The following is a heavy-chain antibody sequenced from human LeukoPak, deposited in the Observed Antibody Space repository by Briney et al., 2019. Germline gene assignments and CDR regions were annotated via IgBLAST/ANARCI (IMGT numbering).Heavy chain of an antibody. J-gene: IGHJ4*02. CDR3: ARVHLEWLLSLDH. CDR2: IKQDGSEK. D-gene: IGHD3-3*01. Sequence: GGSLRLSCAASGFTFSSYWMSWVRQAPGKGLEWVANIKQDGSEKYYVDSVKGRFTISRDNAKNSLYLQMNSLRAEDTAVYYCARVHLEWLLSLDHWGQGTLVTVSS. V-gene: IGHV3-7*01. CDR1: GFTFSSYW.